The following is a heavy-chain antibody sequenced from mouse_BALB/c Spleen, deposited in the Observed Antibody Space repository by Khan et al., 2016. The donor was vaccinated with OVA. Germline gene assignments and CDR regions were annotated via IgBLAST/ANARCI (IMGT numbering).Heavy chain of an antibody. V-gene: IGHV5-4*02. J-gene: IGHJ3*01. CDR2: ISDINSYI. Sequence: EVELVESGGGLMKPGGSLKLSCAASGFTFSDYYMYWVRQTPERRLEWVATISDINSYIYYPDNVKGRFTISRDNAKNNLFLQMNSLKSENTAMYYCIRGYYGGPFDYWGQGTLVTVSA. CDR3: IRGYYGGPFDY. CDR1: GFTFSDYY. D-gene: IGHD1-1*02.